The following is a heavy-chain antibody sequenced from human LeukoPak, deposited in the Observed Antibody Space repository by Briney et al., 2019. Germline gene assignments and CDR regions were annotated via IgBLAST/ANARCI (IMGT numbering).Heavy chain of an antibody. D-gene: IGHD3-3*01. CDR1: GGSISSSSYY. J-gene: IGHJ4*02. CDR2: IYYSGST. Sequence: SETLSLTCTVSGGSISSSSYYWGWIRQPPGKGLEWIGSIYYSGSTYYNPSLKSRVTISVDTSKNQFSLKLSSVTAADTAVYYCARVAGFYDYWSAYPYYFDYWGPGTLVTVSS. V-gene: IGHV4-39*07. CDR3: ARVAGFYDYWSAYPYYFDY.